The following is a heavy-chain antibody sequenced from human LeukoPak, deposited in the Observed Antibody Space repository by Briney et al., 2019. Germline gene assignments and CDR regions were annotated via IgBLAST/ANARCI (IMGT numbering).Heavy chain of an antibody. Sequence: GRYLGLFCAPSRFTYSIVWMNWLHQAAGERLEWLAIIKQDGSEKHYKGSVEGRFTISRDNAKNSLHLQMNSLRAEDTAVYYCAGGSGYLITTWGQGTLVTVSS. CDR2: IKQDGSEK. CDR3: AGGSGYLITT. CDR1: RFTYSIVW. D-gene: IGHD3-3*01. J-gene: IGHJ5*02. V-gene: IGHV3-7*01.